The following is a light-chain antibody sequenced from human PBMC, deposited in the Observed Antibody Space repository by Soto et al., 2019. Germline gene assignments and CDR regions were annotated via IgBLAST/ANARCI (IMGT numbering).Light chain of an antibody. Sequence: QAVVTQEPSLTVPPGGPVILTCGSSTGAVTSDHYPNWFQQKPGQAPRALIFGTNYRHPWTPARFLGSLLGDKAALTLSGVQTDDEADYYFLIYDGGAQVFGGGTKLTVL. V-gene: IGLV7-43*01. CDR1: TGAVTSDHY. CDR3: LIYDGGAQV. J-gene: IGLJ2*01. CDR2: GTN.